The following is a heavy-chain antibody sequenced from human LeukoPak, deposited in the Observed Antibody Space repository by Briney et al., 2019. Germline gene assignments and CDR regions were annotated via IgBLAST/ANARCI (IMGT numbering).Heavy chain of an antibody. D-gene: IGHD6-13*01. V-gene: IGHV1-2*02. J-gene: IGHJ6*02. CDR1: GYTFTGYY. Sequence: ASVKVSCKASGYTFTGYYMHWVRQAPGQGLEWMGWINPNSGGTNYAQKFQGRVTITADKSTSTAYMELSSLRSEDTAVYYCARAQQLATYYYYGMDVWGQGTTVTVSS. CDR3: ARAQQLATYYYYGMDV. CDR2: INPNSGGT.